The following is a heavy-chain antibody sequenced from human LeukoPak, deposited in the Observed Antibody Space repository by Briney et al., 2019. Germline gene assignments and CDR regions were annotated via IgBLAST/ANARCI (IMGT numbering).Heavy chain of an antibody. V-gene: IGHV3-66*01. D-gene: IGHD2-15*01. CDR1: GFTVSSNY. Sequence: GGSLRLSCAASGFTVSSNYMSWVRQAPGKGLEWVSVIYSGGSTYYADSVKGRFTISRDNSKNTLYLQMNSLRAEDTAVYYCAQSRVEVVLRFDPWGQGTLVTVSS. CDR3: AQSRVEVVLRFDP. J-gene: IGHJ5*02. CDR2: IYSGGST.